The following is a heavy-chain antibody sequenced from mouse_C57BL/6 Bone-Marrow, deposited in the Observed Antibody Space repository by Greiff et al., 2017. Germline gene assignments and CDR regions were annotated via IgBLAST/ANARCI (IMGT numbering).Heavy chain of an antibody. CDR1: GYTFTSYW. CDR2: IDPSDSYT. CDR3: AREAGSSTIDY. Sequence: VQLQQPGAELVRPGTSVKLSCKASGYTFTSYWMHWVKQRPGQGLEWIGVIDPSDSYTNSNQKLKGQATFTGDTSSSTDYMRLSSQTAEDYACYNGAREAGSSTIDYWGQGTTLTVSS. J-gene: IGHJ2*01. V-gene: IGHV1-59*01. D-gene: IGHD1-1*01.